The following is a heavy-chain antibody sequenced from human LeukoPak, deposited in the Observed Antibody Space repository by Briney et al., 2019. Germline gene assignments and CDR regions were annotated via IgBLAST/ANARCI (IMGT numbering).Heavy chain of an antibody. V-gene: IGHV3-30*02. CDR1: GFTFRSFG. J-gene: IGHJ4*02. CDR3: AKVDSSSWGIPDY. Sequence: GGSLRLSCAASGFTFRSFGMHWVRQAPGKGLEWVTFIRSDGTTKYYADSVKGRFTISRDNSKNTLYLQMNSLRDEDTGVFYCAKVDSSSWGIPDYWGQGTLVTVSS. D-gene: IGHD3-22*01. CDR2: IRSDGTTK.